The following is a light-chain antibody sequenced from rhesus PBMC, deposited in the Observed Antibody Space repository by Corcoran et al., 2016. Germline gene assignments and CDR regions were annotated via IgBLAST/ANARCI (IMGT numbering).Light chain of an antibody. CDR2: KAS. J-gene: IGKJ4*01. CDR1: QGISNN. V-gene: IGKV1-25*01. Sequence: DIQMTQSPSSLSASVGDRVTIPCRASQGISNNLAWYQHKPGKVPKLLIYKASPLESGIPSRFSGSGSGTEFTFTISSLQPEDFATYYCQHGYGILTVGGGTKVEIK. CDR3: QHGYGILT.